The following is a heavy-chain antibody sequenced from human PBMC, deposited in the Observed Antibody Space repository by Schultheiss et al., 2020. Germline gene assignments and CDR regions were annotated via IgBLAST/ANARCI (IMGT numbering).Heavy chain of an antibody. CDR3: AKGGTRIYVSTALDY. CDR1: GFSFSSYG. Sequence: GGSLRLSCGASGFSFSSYGMLWVRQAPGKGLEWVAIISYDGSNKYYADSVKGRITISRDNAKNSLYLQMNSLRAEDTAVYYCAKGGTRIYVSTALDYWGRGTLVTVAS. V-gene: IGHV3-30*18. J-gene: IGHJ4*02. CDR2: ISYDGSNK. D-gene: IGHD5/OR15-5a*01.